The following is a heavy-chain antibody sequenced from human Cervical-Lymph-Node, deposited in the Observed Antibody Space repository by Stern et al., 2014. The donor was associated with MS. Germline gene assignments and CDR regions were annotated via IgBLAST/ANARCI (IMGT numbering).Heavy chain of an antibody. J-gene: IGHJ6*02. CDR3: AKDRRGGYNYLYGMDV. CDR2: TSSDGGDR. CDR1: RFTFRSYG. Sequence: VQLVESGGGVVQPGTSLRLSCTGSRFTFRSYGIHWVRQAPGKGLEWVSVTSSDGGDRKYADSVKGRFTISRDNSKNTVYLHLNSLRPEDTGVYHCAKDRRGGYNYLYGMDVWGQGTTVTVS. V-gene: IGHV3-30*18. D-gene: IGHD5-18*01.